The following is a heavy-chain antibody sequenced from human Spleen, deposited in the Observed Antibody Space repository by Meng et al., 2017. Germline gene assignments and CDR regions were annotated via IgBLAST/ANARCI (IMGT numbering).Heavy chain of an antibody. V-gene: IGHV3-23*01. CDR3: AKSALLIVVVITPTYYFDY. CDR1: GFTFSSYA. D-gene: IGHD3-22*01. CDR2: ISGSGGST. Sequence: GGSLRLSCAASGFTFSSYAMSWVRQAPGKGLEWVSAISGSGGSTYYADSVKGRFTISRDNSKNTLYLQMNSLRAEDTAVYYCAKSALLIVVVITPTYYFDYWGQGTLVTVSS. J-gene: IGHJ4*02.